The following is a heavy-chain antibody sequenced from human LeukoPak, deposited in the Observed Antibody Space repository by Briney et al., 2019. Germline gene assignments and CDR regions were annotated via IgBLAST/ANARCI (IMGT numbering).Heavy chain of an antibody. CDR2: IYHSGIT. CDR1: GGSISTYY. Sequence: SETLSLTCTVSGGSISTYYWSWIRQPPGKGLEWIGFIYHSGITNYNPSLKSRVTISVDTSKNQFSLKLSSVTAADTAVYYCARGRFLDAFDIWGQGTMVTVSS. CDR3: ARGRFLDAFDI. D-gene: IGHD3-3*01. V-gene: IGHV4-59*01. J-gene: IGHJ3*02.